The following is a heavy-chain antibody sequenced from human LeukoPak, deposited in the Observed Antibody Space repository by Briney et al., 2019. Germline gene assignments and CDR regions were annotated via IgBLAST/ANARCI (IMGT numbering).Heavy chain of an antibody. CDR1: DYTFTNFG. J-gene: IGHJ4*02. CDR3: ARDGPTVGYCTSASCYSYY. CDR2: ISGYNGNT. V-gene: IGHV1-18*01. D-gene: IGHD2-2*01. Sequence: ASVKVSCKASDYTFTNFGISWVRQAPGQGLEWMGWISGYNGNTNYAQNLQGRVTMTRDTSTSTAYMELRSLRSDDTAMYYCARDGPTVGYCTSASCYSYYWGQGTLVTVSS.